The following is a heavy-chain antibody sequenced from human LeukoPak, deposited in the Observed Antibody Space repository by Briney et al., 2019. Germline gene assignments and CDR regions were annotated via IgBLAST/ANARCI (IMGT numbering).Heavy chain of an antibody. CDR3: TRRTGPGGFDP. D-gene: IGHD7-27*01. CDR2: IFGGEGT. CDR1: GFTLASSA. Sequence: GSLRLSCVVSGFTLASSAMSWVRQAPGRGLEWVSTIFGGEGTYYAESVKGRFTISRDYSKNTLYLQMSSLRAEDTAVYYCTRRTGPGGFDPWGQGTLVTVSS. V-gene: IGHV3-23*01. J-gene: IGHJ5*02.